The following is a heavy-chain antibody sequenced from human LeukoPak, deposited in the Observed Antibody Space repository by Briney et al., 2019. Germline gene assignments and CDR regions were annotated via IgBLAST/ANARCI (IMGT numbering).Heavy chain of an antibody. CDR3: AREGDGCDY. CDR1: GFIFSSYS. CDR2: ISSSSSTL. V-gene: IGHV3-48*01. D-gene: IGHD3-10*01. J-gene: IGHJ4*02. Sequence: GGSLRLSCAVSGFIFSSYSMNWVRQAPGKGLEWVSYISSSSSTLFYADSVKGRFTISRDNAKNSLYLQMNTLRAEDTAVYYCAREGDGCDYWGQGTLVTVSS.